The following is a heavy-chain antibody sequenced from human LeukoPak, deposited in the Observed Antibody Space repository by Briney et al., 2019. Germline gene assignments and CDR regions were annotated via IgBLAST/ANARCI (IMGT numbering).Heavy chain of an antibody. J-gene: IGHJ4*02. CDR1: GFTFSSYS. D-gene: IGHD2-15*01. V-gene: IGHV3-21*01. CDR2: ISSSSSYI. Sequence: GGSLRLSCAASGFTFSSYSMNWVRQAPGKGLEWVSSISSSSSYIYYADSVKGRFTISRDNAKISLYLQMNSLRAEDTAVYYCARDPSRYCSGGSCYADYWGQGTLVTVSS. CDR3: ARDPSRYCSGGSCYADY.